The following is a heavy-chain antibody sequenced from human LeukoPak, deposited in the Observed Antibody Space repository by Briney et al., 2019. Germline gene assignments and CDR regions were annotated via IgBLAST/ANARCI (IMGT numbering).Heavy chain of an antibody. CDR2: ISAYNGNT. V-gene: IGHV1-18*04. Sequence: ASVKVSCKASGYTFTSYGISWVRQAPGQGLEWMGWISAYNGNTNYAHKLQGRVTMTTDTSTSTAYMELRSLRSDDTAVYYCARDLQEEQWLVPSYWGQGTLVTVSS. CDR1: GYTFTSYG. CDR3: ARDLQEEQWLVPSY. D-gene: IGHD6-19*01. J-gene: IGHJ4*02.